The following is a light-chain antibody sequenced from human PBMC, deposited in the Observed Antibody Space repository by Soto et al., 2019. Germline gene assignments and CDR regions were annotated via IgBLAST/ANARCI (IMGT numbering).Light chain of an antibody. Sequence: QSALTQPPSASGTPGQRVTISCSGSSSDIGTNTVNWYQQLPGTAPKLLIYSSNQRPSGVPDRFSGSKSGTSASLAISGLQSEDEADYYCAAWDDSLHGVVFGGGPKVTVL. V-gene: IGLV1-44*01. CDR1: SSDIGTNT. J-gene: IGLJ2*01. CDR2: SSN. CDR3: AAWDDSLHGVV.